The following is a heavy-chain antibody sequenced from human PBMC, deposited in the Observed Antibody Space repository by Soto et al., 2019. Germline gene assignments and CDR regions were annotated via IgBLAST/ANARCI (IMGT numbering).Heavy chain of an antibody. D-gene: IGHD3-22*01. CDR1: GFGFSSNA. Sequence: PGGSLGLSCAACGFGFSSNARSWVRQATGKGLEWVSAISGSGGSTYYADSVKGRFTISRDNSKNTLYLQMNSLRAEDTAVYYCAKDLTITMIVVVISWGQGTLVTVSS. CDR3: AKDLTITMIVVVIS. CDR2: ISGSGGST. J-gene: IGHJ5*02. V-gene: IGHV3-23*01.